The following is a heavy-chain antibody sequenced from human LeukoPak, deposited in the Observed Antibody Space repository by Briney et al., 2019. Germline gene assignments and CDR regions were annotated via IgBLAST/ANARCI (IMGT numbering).Heavy chain of an antibody. CDR3: ARPRSPAGGYDGWYFDL. Sequence: PSETLSLTCTVPGGSISSSNYYWGWIRQPPGKGLEWIGSIYNSGSTYYNPSLKSRVTMSIDTSKNQFSLKLSSVTAADTAVYYCARPRSPAGGYDGWYFDLWGRGTLVTVSS. V-gene: IGHV4-39*07. J-gene: IGHJ2*01. CDR1: GGSISSSNYY. CDR2: IYNSGST. D-gene: IGHD5-12*01.